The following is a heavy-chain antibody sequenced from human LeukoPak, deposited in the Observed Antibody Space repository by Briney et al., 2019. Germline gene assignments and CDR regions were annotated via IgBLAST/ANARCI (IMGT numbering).Heavy chain of an antibody. CDR3: ARERKGSGSYRYGMDV. V-gene: IGHV1-69*13. J-gene: IGHJ6*04. CDR1: GGTFSSYA. D-gene: IGHD3-10*01. CDR2: IIPIFGTA. Sequence: SVKVSCKASGGTFSSYAISWVRQAPGQGLEWMGGIIPIFGTANYAQKFQGRVTITADGSTSTAYMELSSLRSEDTAVYYCARERKGSGSYRYGMDVWGKGTTVTVSS.